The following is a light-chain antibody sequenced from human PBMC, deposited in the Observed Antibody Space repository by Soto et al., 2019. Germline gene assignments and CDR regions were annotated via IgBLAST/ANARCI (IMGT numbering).Light chain of an antibody. Sequence: DIVMTQSPDSLAVSLGERATINCKSSQSLLYSSNNENYLAWYQQKPGQAPELLIYWASTRESGVPDRFSGSGSGTDFTLTISSLQAEDVAVYYCQQYYSTPRTFGQGTKLEIK. CDR3: QQYYSTPRT. CDR1: QSLLYSSNNENY. V-gene: IGKV4-1*01. J-gene: IGKJ2*01. CDR2: WAS.